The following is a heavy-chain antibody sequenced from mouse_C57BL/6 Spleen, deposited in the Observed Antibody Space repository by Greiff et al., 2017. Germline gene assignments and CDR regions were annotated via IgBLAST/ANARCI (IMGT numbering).Heavy chain of an antibody. Sequence: QVQLQQSGAELVRPGTSVKVSCKASGYAFTTYLIEWVKQRPGQGLEWIGVINPGCGGTNYNEKFKGKATLTADKSSSTAYMQLSSLTSEDSAVYFCARGLRYWYFDVWGTGTTVTVSS. V-gene: IGHV1-54*01. D-gene: IGHD1-1*01. CDR2: INPGCGGT. CDR1: GYAFTTYL. CDR3: ARGLRYWYFDV. J-gene: IGHJ1*03.